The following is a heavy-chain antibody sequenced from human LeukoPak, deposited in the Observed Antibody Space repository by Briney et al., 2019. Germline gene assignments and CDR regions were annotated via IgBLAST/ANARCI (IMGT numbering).Heavy chain of an antibody. Sequence: ASVKVSCKASGYTFTGYYMHWVRQAPGQGLEWMGWINPNSGGTNYVQNFQGRVTMTRDTSISTAYLELSRLGSDDTAVYYCARARSYYYPHDGFDIWGQGTMVTVSS. CDR1: GYTFTGYY. J-gene: IGHJ3*02. D-gene: IGHD3-10*01. V-gene: IGHV1-2*02. CDR3: ARARSYYYPHDGFDI. CDR2: INPNSGGT.